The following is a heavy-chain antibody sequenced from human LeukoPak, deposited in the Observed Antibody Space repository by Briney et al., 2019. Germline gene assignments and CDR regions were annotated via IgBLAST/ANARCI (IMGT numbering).Heavy chain of an antibody. J-gene: IGHJ5*02. CDR3: ARTITIFGVGGFDP. Sequence: SETLSLTCTVSGGSISSSSYYWGWIRQPPGKGLEWIGSIYYSGSTYYNPSLKNRVTISVDTSKNQFSLKLSSVTAADTAVYYCARTITIFGVGGFDPWGQGTLVTVSS. V-gene: IGHV4-39*01. CDR2: IYYSGST. CDR1: GGSISSSSYY. D-gene: IGHD3-3*01.